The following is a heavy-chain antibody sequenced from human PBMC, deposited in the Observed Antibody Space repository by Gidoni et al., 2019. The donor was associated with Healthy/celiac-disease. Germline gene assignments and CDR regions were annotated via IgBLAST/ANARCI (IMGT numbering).Heavy chain of an antibody. D-gene: IGHD3-3*01. V-gene: IGHV4-39*01. Sequence: KSRVTISVDTSKNQFSLKLSSVTAADTAVYYCARVRFQFGGAIGFDYWGQGTLVTVSS. J-gene: IGHJ4*02. CDR3: ARVRFQFGGAIGFDY.